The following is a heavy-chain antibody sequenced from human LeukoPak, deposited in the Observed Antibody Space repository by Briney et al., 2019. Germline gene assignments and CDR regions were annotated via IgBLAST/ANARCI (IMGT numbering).Heavy chain of an antibody. J-gene: IGHJ4*02. Sequence: ASVKVSCKAFGYTFTSNYMHWVRQAPGKGLEWMGGFDPEDGETIYAQKFQGRVTMTEDTSTDTAYMELSSLRSEDTAVYYCATWTSYYDIPFDYWGQGTLVTVSS. D-gene: IGHD3-9*01. CDR1: GYTFTSNY. V-gene: IGHV1-24*01. CDR3: ATWTSYYDIPFDY. CDR2: FDPEDGET.